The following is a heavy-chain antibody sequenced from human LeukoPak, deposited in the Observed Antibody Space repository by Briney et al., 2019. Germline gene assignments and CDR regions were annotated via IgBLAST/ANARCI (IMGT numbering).Heavy chain of an antibody. CDR1: GYTFTSYA. CDR3: ARAPLLTEYYDILTGYGYFQH. V-gene: IGHV1-3*01. D-gene: IGHD3-9*01. CDR2: INAGNGNT. Sequence: ASVKVSCKASGYTFTSYAMHWVRQAPGQRLEWMGWINAGNGNTKYSQKFQGSVTITRDTSASTAYMELSSLRSEDTAVYYCARAPLLTEYYDILTGYGYFQHWGQGTLVTVSS. J-gene: IGHJ1*01.